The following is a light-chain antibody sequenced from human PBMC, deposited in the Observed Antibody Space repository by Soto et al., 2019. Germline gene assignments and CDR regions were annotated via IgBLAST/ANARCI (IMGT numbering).Light chain of an antibody. Sequence: SQFTQSPSFLSASLGDRVTSTCRASQGISSYLAWYQLKPGKAPKLLISTASSLQSGVPSRFSGSGSGTEFTLTISSLQSEDFAVYYCQQYNNWPLTFGPGTKVAIK. V-gene: IGKV1-9*01. J-gene: IGKJ3*01. CDR3: QQYNNWPLT. CDR2: TAS. CDR1: QGISSY.